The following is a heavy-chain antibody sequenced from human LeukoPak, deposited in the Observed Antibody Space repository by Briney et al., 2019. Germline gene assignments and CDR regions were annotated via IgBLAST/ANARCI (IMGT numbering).Heavy chain of an antibody. D-gene: IGHD3-10*01. J-gene: IGHJ4*02. V-gene: IGHV3-21*01. CDR2: ISSSSVSI. Sequence: GGSLRLSCAASGFALSTYTMNWVRRAPGKGLEWVSSISSSSVSIYYGDSVKGRFTVSRDNAKNSLYLQMNSLRAEDTAVYYCARYYYGSGSYYNHFDYWGQGTLVTVSS. CDR3: ARYYYGSGSYYNHFDY. CDR1: GFALSTYT.